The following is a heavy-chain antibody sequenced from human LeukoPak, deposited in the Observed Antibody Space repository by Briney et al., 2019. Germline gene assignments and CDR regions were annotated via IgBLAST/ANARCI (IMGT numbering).Heavy chain of an antibody. Sequence: GGSLRLSCAASGFTFSSYSMNWVRQAPGKGLEWVSSLSSSSSYIYYAHSVKGRFTIARDNAKNSLYLQMNSLRAEDTAVYYCARLGAPFYWGQGTLVTVSS. D-gene: IGHD3-10*01. CDR3: ARLGAPFY. CDR1: GFTFSSYS. CDR2: LSSSSSYI. J-gene: IGHJ4*02. V-gene: IGHV3-21*01.